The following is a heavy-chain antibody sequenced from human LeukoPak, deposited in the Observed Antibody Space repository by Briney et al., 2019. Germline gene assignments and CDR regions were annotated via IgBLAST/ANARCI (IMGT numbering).Heavy chain of an antibody. D-gene: IGHD3-10*01. CDR1: GFTFSSDA. V-gene: IGHV3-23*01. Sequence: GGSLRLSCAASGFTFSSDAMSWVRQAPGKGLEWVSAISGSGGSTYYADSVKGRFTISRDNSKNTLYLQMNSLRAEDTAVYYCAKDLSLVRFGEFEYYFDYWGQGTLVTVSS. CDR3: AKDLSLVRFGEFEYYFDY. J-gene: IGHJ4*02. CDR2: ISGSGGST.